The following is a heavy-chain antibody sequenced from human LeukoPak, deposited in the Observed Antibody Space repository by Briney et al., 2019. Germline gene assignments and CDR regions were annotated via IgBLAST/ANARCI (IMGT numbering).Heavy chain of an antibody. D-gene: IGHD4-17*01. Sequence: SETLSLTCAVSGGSISSGGYSWSWIRQPPGKGLEWIGYIYHSGSTYYNPSLKSRVTISVDRSKNQFSLKLSSVTAAVTAVYYCASRSTDGDYVKFDYWGQGTLVTVSS. CDR1: GGSISSGGYS. V-gene: IGHV4-30-2*01. CDR2: IYHSGST. J-gene: IGHJ4*02. CDR3: ASRSTDGDYVKFDY.